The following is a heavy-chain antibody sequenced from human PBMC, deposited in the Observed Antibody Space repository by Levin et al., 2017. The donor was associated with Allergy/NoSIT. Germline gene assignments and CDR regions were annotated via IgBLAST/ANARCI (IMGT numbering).Heavy chain of an antibody. D-gene: IGHD6-13*01. J-gene: IGHJ6*02. CDR3: ARDRVRAAAGSHPDYYYYGMDV. V-gene: IGHV1-46*01. CDR1: GYTFTSYY. Sequence: GGSLRLSCKASGYTFTSYYMHWVRQAPGQGLEWMGIINPSGGSTSYAQKFQGRVTMTRDTSTSTVYMELSSLRSEDTAVYYCARDRVRAAAGSHPDYYYYGMDVWGQGTTVTVSS. CDR2: INPSGGST.